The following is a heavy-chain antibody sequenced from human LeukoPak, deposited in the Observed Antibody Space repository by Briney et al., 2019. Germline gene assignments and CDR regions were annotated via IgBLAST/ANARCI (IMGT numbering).Heavy chain of an antibody. CDR2: IDWDDDK. D-gene: IGHD3-9*01. Sequence: SGPALVNPTQTLTLTCTFSGFSLRTSGMCVSWIRQPPGKALEWLARIDWDDDKYYSTSLKTRLTISKDTSKNQVVLTMTNMDPVDTATYYCARSYYDILTGYQTPNYYFDYWGQGTLVTVSS. CDR3: ARSYYDILTGYQTPNYYFDY. V-gene: IGHV2-70*11. J-gene: IGHJ4*02. CDR1: GFSLRTSGMC.